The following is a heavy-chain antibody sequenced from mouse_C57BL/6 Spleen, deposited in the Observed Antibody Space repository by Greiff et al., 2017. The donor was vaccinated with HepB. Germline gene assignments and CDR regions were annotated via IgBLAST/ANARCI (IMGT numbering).Heavy chain of an antibody. Sequence: VKLQESGAELVKPGASVKLSCKASGYTFTTYPIEWMKQTHGKSLEWIGNFHPYNDDTKYNDKFKGKATLTIEKSSSTVYLELSRLTSDDSAVYYCARRSTTGDAMDYWGQGTPVTVSA. J-gene: IGHJ4*01. CDR1: GYTFTTYP. CDR3: ARRSTTGDAMDY. CDR2: FHPYNDDT. V-gene: IGHV1-47*01. D-gene: IGHD1-1*01.